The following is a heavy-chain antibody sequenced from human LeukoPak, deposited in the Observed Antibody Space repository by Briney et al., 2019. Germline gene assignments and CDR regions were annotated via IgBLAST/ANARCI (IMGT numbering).Heavy chain of an antibody. D-gene: IGHD3-16*02. J-gene: IGHJ4*02. V-gene: IGHV1-18*01. CDR3: AGGIYYDYVWGSYRYFPYFDY. Sequence: ASVKVSCKASGYTFTTYGISWVRQAPGQGLEWMGWISAYNGNTNSAQKLQGRVTMTTDTSTSTAYMELRSLRSDDTAMYYCAGGIYYDYVWGSYRYFPYFDYWGQGTLVTVSS. CDR1: GYTFTTYG. CDR2: ISAYNGNT.